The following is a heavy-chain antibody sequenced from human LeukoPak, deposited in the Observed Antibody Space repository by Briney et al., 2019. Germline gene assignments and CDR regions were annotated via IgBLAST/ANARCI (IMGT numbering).Heavy chain of an antibody. J-gene: IGHJ4*02. CDR1: RGTFSGYA. V-gene: IGHV1-69*05. Sequence: ASVKVSCKASRGTFSGYAISWVRQAPGQGLEWMGGIIPIFGTANYAQKFQGRVTITTDESTSTAYMELSSLRSEDTAVYYCASNYGDYAPFDYWGQGTLVTVSS. D-gene: IGHD4-17*01. CDR3: ASNYGDYAPFDY. CDR2: IIPIFGTA.